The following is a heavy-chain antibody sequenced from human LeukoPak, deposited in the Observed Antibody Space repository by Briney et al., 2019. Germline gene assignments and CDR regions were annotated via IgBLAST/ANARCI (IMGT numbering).Heavy chain of an antibody. CDR1: GYTFTGYY. D-gene: IGHD6-13*01. CDR3: ARPKYSSSWDAFDI. Sequence: ASVKVSCKASGYTFTGYYIHWVRQAPGQGLEWMGWINPNSGDTKYAQKFQGRVTMTRDTCISTAYMELSRLRSDDTAVYYCARPKYSSSWDAFDIWGPGTMVTVSS. CDR2: INPNSGDT. V-gene: IGHV1-2*02. J-gene: IGHJ3*02.